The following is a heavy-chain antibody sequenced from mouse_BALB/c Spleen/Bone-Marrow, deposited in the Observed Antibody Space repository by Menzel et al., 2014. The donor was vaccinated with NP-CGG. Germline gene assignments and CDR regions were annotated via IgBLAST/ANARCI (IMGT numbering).Heavy chain of an antibody. Sequence: QVQLQQSGAELVKPGASVKLSCKASGYTFSSDYMYWVKQRPGQGLEWIGEINPSNGGTNFNEKFKSKATLTVDKSSSTAYMQLSSLTSEDSAVYYCTRSRRAMDYWGQGTSATVSS. J-gene: IGHJ4*01. D-gene: IGHD2-12*01. CDR1: GYTFSSDY. CDR2: INPSNGGT. V-gene: IGHV1S81*02. CDR3: TRSRRAMDY.